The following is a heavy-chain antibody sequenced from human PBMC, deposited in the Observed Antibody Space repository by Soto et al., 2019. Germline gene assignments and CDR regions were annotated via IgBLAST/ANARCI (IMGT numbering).Heavy chain of an antibody. D-gene: IGHD5-12*01. CDR1: GGSFSGYY. V-gene: IGHV4-34*01. J-gene: IGHJ4*02. CDR3: ARRGRRDGYNSGRYFDY. Sequence: QVQLQQWGAGLLKPSETLSLTCAVYGGSFSGYYWSWIRQPPGKGLEWIGEINHSGSTNYNPSLKSRVTISVDTSKNQFSLKLSSVTAADTAVYYCARRGRRDGYNSGRYFDYWGQGTLVTVSS. CDR2: INHSGST.